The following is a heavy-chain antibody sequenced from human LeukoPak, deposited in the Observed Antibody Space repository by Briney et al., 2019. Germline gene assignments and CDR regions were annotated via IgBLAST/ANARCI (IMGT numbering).Heavy chain of an antibody. CDR2: IYYSGST. D-gene: IGHD3-9*01. V-gene: IGHV4-31*03. CDR3: ARVYDILTGYYPFDY. Sequence: SETLSLTCTVSGGSISDYYWSWIRQHPGKGLEWIGYIYYSGSTYYNPSLKSRVTISVDTSKNQFSLKLSSVTAADTAVYYCARVYDILTGYYPFDYWGQGTLVTVSS. CDR1: GGSISDYY. J-gene: IGHJ4*02.